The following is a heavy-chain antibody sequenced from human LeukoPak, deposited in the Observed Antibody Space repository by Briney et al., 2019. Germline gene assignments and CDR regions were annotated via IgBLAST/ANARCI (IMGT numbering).Heavy chain of an antibody. CDR1: GGSISSISYY. D-gene: IGHD3-10*01. Sequence: SETLSLTCTVSGGSISSISYYWGWIRQPPGKGLEWIGSMYHNGSTYYNPSLKSRVTISVDTSKNQFSLKLTSVTAADTAVYYCASVRRGFGESSKYYSYYYMDVWGNGTTVPIS. V-gene: IGHV4-39*01. CDR2: MYHNGST. J-gene: IGHJ6*03. CDR3: ASVRRGFGESSKYYSYYYMDV.